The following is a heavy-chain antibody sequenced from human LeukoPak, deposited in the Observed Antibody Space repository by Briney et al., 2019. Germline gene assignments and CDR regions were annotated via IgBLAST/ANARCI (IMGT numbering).Heavy chain of an antibody. Sequence: PGGSLRLSCAASGFTFNSYGIHWVRQAPGKGLEWVAFIWYDGSNKYYADSVKGRFTISRDNSKNMLYLQMNSLRAEDRAVYYCARARTTGGFDYWGQGTLVTVSS. CDR3: ARARTTGGFDY. D-gene: IGHD4-17*01. V-gene: IGHV3-33*01. J-gene: IGHJ4*02. CDR1: GFTFNSYG. CDR2: IWYDGSNK.